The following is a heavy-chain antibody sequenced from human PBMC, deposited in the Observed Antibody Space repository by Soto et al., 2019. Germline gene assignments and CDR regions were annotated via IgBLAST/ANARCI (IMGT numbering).Heavy chain of an antibody. D-gene: IGHD3-22*01. CDR3: AKYGYYDSSGYDY. V-gene: IGHV3-23*01. CDR1: LFTFSSYA. J-gene: IGHJ4*02. Sequence: SLSLSCAASLFTFSSYAISWVRQSPGKGLEWVSAISGSGGSTYYADSVKGRFTISRDNSKNTLYLQMNSLRAEDTAVYYCAKYGYYDSSGYDYWGQGTLVNVSS. CDR2: ISGSGGST.